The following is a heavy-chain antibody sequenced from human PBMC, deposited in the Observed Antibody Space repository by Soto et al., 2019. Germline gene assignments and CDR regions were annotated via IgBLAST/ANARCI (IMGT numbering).Heavy chain of an antibody. D-gene: IGHD3-10*01. CDR2: ISGSGDST. J-gene: IGHJ4*02. CDR1: GFTFNNRA. V-gene: IGHV3-23*01. CDR3: AKDSNYYGSGSYYD. Sequence: GGSLRLSCAASGFTFNNRAMSWVRQPPGKGLEWVSSISGSGDSTYYADSVKGRLTISRDNSKNTLYLQMNSLRADDTAVYYCAKDSNYYGSGSYYDWGQGTLVTVSS.